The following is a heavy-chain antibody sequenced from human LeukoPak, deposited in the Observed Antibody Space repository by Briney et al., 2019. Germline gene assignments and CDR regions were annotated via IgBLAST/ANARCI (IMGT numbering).Heavy chain of an antibody. Sequence: GGSLRLSCEASGFGFSNYGMHWVRQAPGKGLEWVAFIRHDGSDQRYAESVKGRFIISRDNSKNTLYLQMNSLRPEDAGVFYCAKDQCSNTRCYGSPGYWGQGTLVTVSS. CDR2: IRHDGSDQ. CDR3: AKDQCSNTRCYGSPGY. J-gene: IGHJ4*02. V-gene: IGHV3-30*02. D-gene: IGHD2-2*01. CDR1: GFGFSNYG.